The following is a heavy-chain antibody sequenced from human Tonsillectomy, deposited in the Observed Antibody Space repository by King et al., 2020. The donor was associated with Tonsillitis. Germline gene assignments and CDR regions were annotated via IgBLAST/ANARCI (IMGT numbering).Heavy chain of an antibody. Sequence: VQLVESGGGLVQPGGSLRLSCAASGYTFSSYWMTWVRQAPGKGLEWVANIKDDGSEKYFLDSVKARFTISRDNAESSVYLQMNSLRVEDTAVYYCARVGMGDAVDYWGQGTLVIVSA. CDR1: GYTFSSYW. CDR2: IKDDGSEK. V-gene: IGHV3-7*01. D-gene: IGHD2-8*01. CDR3: ARVGMGDAVDY. J-gene: IGHJ4*02.